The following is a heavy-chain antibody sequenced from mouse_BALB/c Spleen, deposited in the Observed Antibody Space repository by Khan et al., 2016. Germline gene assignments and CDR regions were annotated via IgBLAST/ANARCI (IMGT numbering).Heavy chain of an antibody. CDR3: ASSTQSFCAMDY. CDR2: IDPFNGGT. CDR1: GYSFTSYY. Sequence: VQLQQPGPELMKPGASVKISCKASGYSFTSYYMHWVKQSHGKSLEWIGYIDPFNGGTSYNQKFKGKATLTVDKSSSTAYMHLSSLTSEDSAVYYGASSTQSFCAMDYWGQGTSVTVSS. J-gene: IGHJ4*01. D-gene: IGHD1-1*01. V-gene: IGHV1S135*01.